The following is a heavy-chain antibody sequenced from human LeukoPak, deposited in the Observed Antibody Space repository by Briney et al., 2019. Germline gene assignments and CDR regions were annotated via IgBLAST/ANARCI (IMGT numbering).Heavy chain of an antibody. V-gene: IGHV1-2*02. CDR3: ARARTVGRERCDAFDI. D-gene: IGHD1-1*01. CDR2: INPNSGGT. J-gene: IGHJ3*02. CDR1: GYTFTGYY. Sequence: ASVKVSCKASGYTFTGYYMHWVRQAPGQGLEWMGWINPNSGGTNYAQKFQGRVTMTRDTSISTAYMELSRLRSDDTAVYHCARARTVGRERCDAFDIWGQGTMVTVSS.